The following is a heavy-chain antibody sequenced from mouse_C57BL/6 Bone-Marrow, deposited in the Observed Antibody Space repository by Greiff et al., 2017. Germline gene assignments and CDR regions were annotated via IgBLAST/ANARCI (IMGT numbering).Heavy chain of an antibody. CDR1: GYTFTSYW. V-gene: IGHV1-64*01. Sequence: VQLQQPGAELVKPGASVKLSCKASGYTFTSYWMHWVKQRPGQGLEWIGMIHPNSGSTNYKEKFKSKATLTVDKSSSTAYMQLSSLTSEDSAVYDCARGGGGYFDYWGQGTTLTVSS. J-gene: IGHJ2*01. CDR3: ARGGGGYFDY. CDR2: IHPNSGST.